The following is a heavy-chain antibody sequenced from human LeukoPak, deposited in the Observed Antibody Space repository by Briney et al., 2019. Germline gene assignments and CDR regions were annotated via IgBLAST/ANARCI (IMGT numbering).Heavy chain of an antibody. CDR3: ARALDIVATITAIDY. V-gene: IGHV3-21*01. CDR2: ISSSSSYI. CDR1: GFTFSSYS. Sequence: SGGSLRLSCAASGFTFSSYSMNWLRQAPGKGLEWLSSISSSSSYIYYADSVKGRFTISRDNAKNSLYLQMNSLRAEDTAVYYCARALDIVATITAIDYWGQGTLVTVSS. D-gene: IGHD5-12*01. J-gene: IGHJ4*02.